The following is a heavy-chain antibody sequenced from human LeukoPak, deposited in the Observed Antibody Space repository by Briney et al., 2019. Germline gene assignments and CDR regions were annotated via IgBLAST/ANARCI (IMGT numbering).Heavy chain of an antibody. CDR3: ALLWFGGNWFDP. V-gene: IGHV1-69*02. Sequence: ASVKVSCKASGGTFSSYTITWVRQAPGQGLEWMGRIIPMVGVSKYAENFQGRVTITADKSTNTAYMETSSLRSEDTAIYYCALLWFGGNWFDPWGQGTLVTVSS. CDR2: IIPMVGVS. CDR1: GGTFSSYT. J-gene: IGHJ5*02. D-gene: IGHD3-10*01.